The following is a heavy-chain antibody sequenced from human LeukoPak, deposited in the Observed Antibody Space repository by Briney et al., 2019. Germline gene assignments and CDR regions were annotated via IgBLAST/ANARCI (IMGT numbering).Heavy chain of an antibody. CDR3: AKGAITMIGDAFDI. CDR2: ISYDGSNK. Sequence: PGGSLRLSCAASGFSFSNYGMHWVRQAPGKGLEWMAVISYDGSNKYYADSVKGRFTISRDNSKNTLYLQMNSLRTEDTAVYYCAKGAITMIGDAFDIWGQGTMVTVSS. CDR1: GFSFSNYG. V-gene: IGHV3-30*18. J-gene: IGHJ3*02. D-gene: IGHD3-22*01.